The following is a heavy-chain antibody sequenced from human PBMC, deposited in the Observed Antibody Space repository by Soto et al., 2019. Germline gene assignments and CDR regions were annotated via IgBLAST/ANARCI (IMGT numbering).Heavy chain of an antibody. Sequence: QVQLVQSGAEVKKPGSSVKVSCKASGGTFSSYAISWVRQAPGQGLEWMGGIIPIFGTANYAQKFQGRVTLTADESTSTAYMELSSLRSEDTALYYCSRDLFSASIGYVLRYWGQGTLVTVSS. CDR3: SRDLFSASIGYVLRY. J-gene: IGHJ4*02. CDR1: GGTFSSYA. D-gene: IGHD3-22*01. CDR2: IIPIFGTA. V-gene: IGHV1-69*12.